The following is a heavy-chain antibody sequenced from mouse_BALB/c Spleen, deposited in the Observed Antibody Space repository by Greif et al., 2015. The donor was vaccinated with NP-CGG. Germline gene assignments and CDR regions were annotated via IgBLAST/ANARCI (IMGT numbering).Heavy chain of an antibody. CDR1: GYTFTSYW. J-gene: IGHJ2*01. D-gene: IGHD1-1*01. CDR3: ARDTTVVAPLGY. Sequence: QVQLQQPGAELVKPGASVKLSCKASGYTFTSYWMHWVKQRPGQGLEWIGEINPSNGRTNYNEKFKSKATLTVDKSSSTAYMQLSSLPSEDSAVYYCARDTTVVAPLGYWGQGTTLTVSS. CDR2: INPSNGRT. V-gene: IGHV1S81*02.